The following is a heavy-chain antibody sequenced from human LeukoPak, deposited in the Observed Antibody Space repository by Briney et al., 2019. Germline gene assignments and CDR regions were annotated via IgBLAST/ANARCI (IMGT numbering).Heavy chain of an antibody. CDR3: XXXXXAMVFRRRLFDY. CDR1: GFTFSSYG. CDR2: ISHGGSNK. J-gene: IGHJ4*02. Sequence: GRSLRLSCAASGFTFSSYGMHWVRQAPGKGLEWVAVISHGGSNKYYADSVKGRFTISRDNSKNTLYLQMNSLRAEDTAVYYXXXXXXAMVFRRRLFDYWGQGTLVTVSS. V-gene: IGHV3-30*03. D-gene: IGHD5-18*01.